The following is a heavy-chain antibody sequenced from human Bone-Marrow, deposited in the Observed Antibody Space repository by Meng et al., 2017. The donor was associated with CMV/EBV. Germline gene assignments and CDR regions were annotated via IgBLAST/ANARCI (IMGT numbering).Heavy chain of an antibody. CDR2: IFHSGNT. V-gene: IGHV4-61*01. D-gene: IGHD3-22*01. CDR1: GGSVTSNNHY. J-gene: IGHJ5*02. Sequence: GSLRLSCTVSGGSVTSNNHYWTWIRQSPGKGLEWIGCIFHSGNTYYAPSLESRVTMSVDTSKNQFSLKLSSVTAADTAVYYCARYYDTGGSFDPWGQGTLVTVSS. CDR3: ARYYDTGGSFDP.